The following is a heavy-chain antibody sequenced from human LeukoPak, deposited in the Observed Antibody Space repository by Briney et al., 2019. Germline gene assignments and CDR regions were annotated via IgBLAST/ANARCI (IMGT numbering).Heavy chain of an antibody. CDR3: ARKLADYYDSSGGLDY. CDR1: GGSISSHY. D-gene: IGHD3-22*01. J-gene: IGHJ4*02. V-gene: IGHV4-59*11. Sequence: TSSETLSLTCTVSGGSISSHYWSWIRQPPGKGLEWIGYIYYSGSTNYNPSLKSRVNISVDTSKNQFSLKLSSVTAADTAVYYCARKLADYYDSSGGLDYWDQGTLVTVSS. CDR2: IYYSGST.